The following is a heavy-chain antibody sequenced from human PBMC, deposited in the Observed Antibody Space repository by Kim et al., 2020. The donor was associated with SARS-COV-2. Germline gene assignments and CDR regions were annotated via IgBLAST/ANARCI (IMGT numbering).Heavy chain of an antibody. J-gene: IGHJ4*02. CDR1: GFTFSSYS. D-gene: IGHD5-12*01. CDR2: ISSSSSYI. CDR3: ARDRLDIVATIQKGARPYNY. Sequence: GGSLRLSCAASGFTFSSYSMNWVRQAPGKGLEWVSSISSSSSYIYYADSVKGRFTISRDNAKNSLYLHMNSLRAEDTAVYYCARDRLDIVATIQKGARPYNYWGQGTLVTVSS. V-gene: IGHV3-21*01.